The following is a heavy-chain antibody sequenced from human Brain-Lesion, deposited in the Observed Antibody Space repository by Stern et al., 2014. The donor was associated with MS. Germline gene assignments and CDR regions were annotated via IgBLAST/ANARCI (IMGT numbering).Heavy chain of an antibody. CDR1: GFSLSSYW. J-gene: IGHJ6*02. CDR2: IKQDGSER. Sequence: EVQLVESGGGLVQPGGSLRLSCAGSGFSLSSYWMSWVRQAPGKGPELVATIKQDGSERYYVDSVKGRFIISRDNAKNSVFLQMNSLRVDDTSVYYCARDCGSGSCYQTQYYYGVDVWGQGTTVIVSS. CDR3: ARDCGSGSCYQTQYYYGVDV. D-gene: IGHD2-15*01. V-gene: IGHV3-7*01.